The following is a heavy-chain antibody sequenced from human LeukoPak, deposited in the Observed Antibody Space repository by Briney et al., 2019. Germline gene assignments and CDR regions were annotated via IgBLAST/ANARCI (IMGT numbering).Heavy chain of an antibody. V-gene: IGHV1-2*02. J-gene: IGHJ4*02. CDR2: INPNSGRT. CDR1: GYTFTAYY. Sequence: GASVKVSCKASGYTFTAYYMHWVRQAPGQGLEWMGWINPNSGRTNYAQKLQGRVTMTRDTSITTADMELSRLRSDDTAVYYCATFSSSNAWYYFDYWGQGTLVTVSS. D-gene: IGHD6-19*01. CDR3: ATFSSSNAWYYFDY.